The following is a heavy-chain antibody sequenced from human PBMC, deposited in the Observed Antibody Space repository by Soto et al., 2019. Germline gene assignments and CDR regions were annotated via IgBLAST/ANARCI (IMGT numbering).Heavy chain of an antibody. CDR2: IYSGGST. J-gene: IGHJ1*01. CDR3: ARDRVESGYPEYFQN. D-gene: IGHD3-22*01. Sequence: EVQLVESGGGLIQPGGSLRLSCAASGFTVSSNYMSWVRQAPGKGLEWVSVIYSGGSTYYADSVKGRFTISRDNSKNTLYLHMNSLRAEDTAVYYCARDRVESGYPEYFQNWGQGTLVTVSS. V-gene: IGHV3-53*01. CDR1: GFTVSSNY.